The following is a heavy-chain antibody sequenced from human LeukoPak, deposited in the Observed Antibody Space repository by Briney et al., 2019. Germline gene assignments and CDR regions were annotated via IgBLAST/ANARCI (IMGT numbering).Heavy chain of an antibody. D-gene: IGHD6-13*01. CDR2: INAGNGNT. V-gene: IGHV1-3*01. CDR3: ATPWTAAGYYFDY. CDR1: GYTSTSYA. Sequence: ASVKVSCKASGYTSTSYAMHWVRQGPGQRLEWMGWINAGNGNTKYSQKFQGRVTITRDTSASTAYMELSSLRSEDTAVYYCATPWTAAGYYFDYWGQGTLVTVSS. J-gene: IGHJ4*02.